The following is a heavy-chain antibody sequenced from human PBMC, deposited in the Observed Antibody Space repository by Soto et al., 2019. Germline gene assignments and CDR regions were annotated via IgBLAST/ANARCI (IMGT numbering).Heavy chain of an antibody. Sequence: EVQLLESGGGLVQPGGSLRLSCAASGFTFSSYAMSWVRQAPGKGLEWVSGISGSGGSTYYAESVKGRFTISRDNSKNTLALQMSSLRAEDTAVYYWAKDLTWEFRGSMDVWGQGTTVPVSS. J-gene: IGHJ6*02. CDR1: GFTFSSYA. D-gene: IGHD1-26*01. CDR2: ISGSGGST. CDR3: AKDLTWEFRGSMDV. V-gene: IGHV3-23*01.